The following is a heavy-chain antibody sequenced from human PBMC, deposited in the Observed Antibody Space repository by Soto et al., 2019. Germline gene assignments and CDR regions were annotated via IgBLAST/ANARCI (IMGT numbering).Heavy chain of an antibody. J-gene: IGHJ6*02. Sequence: QVQLVQSGAEVKKPGASVRVSCKVSGDTFTGYYMHWVRQAPGQGLEWMGWINPNSGGTNYAQKFQGRVSMPRDTSFSTAYMELRRLRSDDTATYYCARRTGDYYHGLDVWGQGTTVTVSS. CDR2: INPNSGGT. CDR1: GDTFTGYY. CDR3: ARRTGDYYHGLDV. V-gene: IGHV1-2*02. D-gene: IGHD2-2*01.